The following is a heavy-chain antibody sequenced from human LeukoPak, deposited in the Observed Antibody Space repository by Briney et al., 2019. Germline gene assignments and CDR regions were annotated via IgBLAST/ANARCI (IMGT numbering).Heavy chain of an antibody. V-gene: IGHV3-48*02. Sequence: GGSLRLSCGASGFPFLSYKMNGGRRASGKGLEWISNIKTSGSIMFYADSVKGRFTISRDNAENSLYLQMNSLRDEDTAVYYCARDSYWASDYWGQGTLVTVSS. D-gene: IGHD2-8*02. CDR3: ARDSYWASDY. CDR2: IKTSGSIM. CDR1: GFPFLSYK. J-gene: IGHJ4*02.